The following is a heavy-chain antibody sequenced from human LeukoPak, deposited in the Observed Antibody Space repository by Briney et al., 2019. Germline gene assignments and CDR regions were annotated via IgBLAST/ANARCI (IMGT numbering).Heavy chain of an antibody. J-gene: IGHJ6*02. Sequence: PGGSLRLSCAASGFTFSSYWMSWVRQAPGKGLEWVANIKQDGSEKYYVDSVKGRCTISRDNAKNSLYLQMNSLRAEDTAVYYCARDPYSSGWPSYYYYGMDVWGQGTTVTVSS. CDR3: ARDPYSSGWPSYYYYGMDV. CDR1: GFTFSSYW. CDR2: IKQDGSEK. D-gene: IGHD6-19*01. V-gene: IGHV3-7*01.